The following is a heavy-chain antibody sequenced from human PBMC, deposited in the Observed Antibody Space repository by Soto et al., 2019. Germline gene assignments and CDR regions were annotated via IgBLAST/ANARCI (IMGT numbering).Heavy chain of an antibody. CDR1: GFTFSSCW. CDR3: ARTITGYFWAGAY. J-gene: IGHJ4*02. CDR2: IGGSGANT. V-gene: IGHV3-23*01. D-gene: IGHD1-1*01. Sequence: LRLSCAASGFTFSSCWMHWVRQAPGKGLEWVAGIGGSGANTYYADFVKGRFTISRDNPKNTLYLQMDSLRAEDTATYYCARTITGYFWAGAYWGQGTLVTVSS.